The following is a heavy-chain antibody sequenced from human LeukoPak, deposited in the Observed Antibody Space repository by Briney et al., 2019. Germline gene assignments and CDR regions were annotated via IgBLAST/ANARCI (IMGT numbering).Heavy chain of an antibody. CDR1: GGSISSYY. CDR3: ARSFGSSWYWASGGLDY. D-gene: IGHD6-13*01. Sequence: PSETLSLTCTVSGGSISSYYWSWIRQPPGKGLEWIGCIYYSGSTNYNPSLKSRVTISVDTSKNQFSLKLSSVTAADTAVYYCARSFGSSWYWASGGLDYWGQGTLVTVSS. CDR2: IYYSGST. J-gene: IGHJ4*02. V-gene: IGHV4-59*01.